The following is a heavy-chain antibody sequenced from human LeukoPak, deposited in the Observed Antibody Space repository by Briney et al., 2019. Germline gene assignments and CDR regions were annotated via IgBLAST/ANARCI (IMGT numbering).Heavy chain of an antibody. D-gene: IGHD6-13*01. CDR3: ARLFGSSTTFSPTFDP. CDR1: GGSISSSSYY. V-gene: IGHV4-39*01. J-gene: IGHJ5*02. CDR2: IYYSGST. Sequence: PSETLSLTCTVSGGSISSSSYYWGWIRQPPGKGLEWIGSIYYSGSTYYNPSLKSRVTISVDTSKNQFSLKLSSVTAADTAVYYCARLFGSSTTFSPTFDPWGQGTLVTVSS.